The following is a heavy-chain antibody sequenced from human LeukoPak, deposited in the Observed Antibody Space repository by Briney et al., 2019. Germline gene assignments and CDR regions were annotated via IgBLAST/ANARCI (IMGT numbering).Heavy chain of an antibody. J-gene: IGHJ6*03. CDR3: TRDRGGGYASYYYYYYMDV. CDR2: IRSKAYGGTT. CDR1: GFTFCDYA. Sequence: GGSLRLSCTASGFTFCDYAMSWVRQAPGKGVEWVGFIRSKAYGGTTEYAASVKGRFTISRDDSKSIAYLQMNSLTTEDTAVYYCTRDRGGGYASYYYYYYMDVWGKGTTVTVSS. V-gene: IGHV3-49*04. D-gene: IGHD5-12*01.